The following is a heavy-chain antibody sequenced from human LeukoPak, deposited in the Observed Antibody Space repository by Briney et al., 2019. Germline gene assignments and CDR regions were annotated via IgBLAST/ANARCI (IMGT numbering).Heavy chain of an antibody. CDR1: GFPFQDSG. CDR2: INWNADTT. CDR3: ERQTRGYVYYFDY. Sequence: GGSLRLSCPAPGFPFQDSGLSGVRQAPVKGLEWISGINWNADTTVYADSVKGRFTISRDNAKKSLYLQMNSLRADDTAFYYCERQTRGYVYYFDYWGQGILVTVSS. D-gene: IGHD2-2*01. J-gene: IGHJ4*02. V-gene: IGHV3-20*04.